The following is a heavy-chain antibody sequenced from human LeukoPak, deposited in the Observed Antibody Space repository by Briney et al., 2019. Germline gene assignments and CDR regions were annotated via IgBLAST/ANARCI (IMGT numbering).Heavy chain of an antibody. J-gene: IGHJ4*02. Sequence: ASVKVSCKVSGYTLTELSMHWVRQAPGKGLEWMGGFDPADGETIYAQKFQGRVTMTEDTSTDTAYMELSSLRSEDTAVYYCATAGGRSSSWLFDYWGQGTLVTVSS. V-gene: IGHV1-24*01. CDR2: FDPADGET. D-gene: IGHD6-13*01. CDR3: ATAGGRSSSWLFDY. CDR1: GYTLTELS.